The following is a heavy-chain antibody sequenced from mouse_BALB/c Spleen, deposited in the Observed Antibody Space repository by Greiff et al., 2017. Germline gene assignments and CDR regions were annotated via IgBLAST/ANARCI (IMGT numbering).Heavy chain of an antibody. D-gene: IGHD1-2*01. CDR2: INPSSGYT. J-gene: IGHJ3*01. V-gene: IGHV1-4*01. CDR3: ARDRTTATFAY. CDR1: GYTFTSYT. Sequence: VQLQQSGAELARPGASVKMSCKASGYTFTSYTMHWVKQRPGQGLEWIGYINPSSGYTNYNQKFKDKATLTADKSSSTAYMQLSSLTSEDSAVYYCARDRTTATFAYWGQGTLVTVSA.